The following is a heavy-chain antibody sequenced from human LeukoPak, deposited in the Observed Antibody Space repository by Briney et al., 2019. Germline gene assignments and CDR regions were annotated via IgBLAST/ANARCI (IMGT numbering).Heavy chain of an antibody. J-gene: IGHJ4*02. CDR1: GFTFIIHW. CDR2: IKHDGSEK. V-gene: IGHV3-7*03. Sequence: PGGSRRLSFEGSGFTFIIHWMTWVGQTPGKGLEWVASIKHDGSEKNYVDSVKGRFTISRDNAKNSLYVEMNNLRGEDTAVYYCARDNFDWRPLDCWGQGTLVTVSS. CDR3: ARDNFDWRPLDC. D-gene: IGHD3-9*01.